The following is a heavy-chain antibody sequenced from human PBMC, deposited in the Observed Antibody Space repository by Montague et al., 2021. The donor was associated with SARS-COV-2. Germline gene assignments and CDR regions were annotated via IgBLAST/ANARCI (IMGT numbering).Heavy chain of an antibody. V-gene: IGHV2-70*01. CDR1: GFSLTTSGMC. CDR2: IDWDDDK. Sequence: PALVKPTQTLTLTCTFSGFSLTTSGMCVSWIRQPPGKALEWLALIDWDDDKYYSTSLKTRLTISKDTSKNQVVLTMTNMDPAGTATYYCARIRVVRGVIWGYWMDVWGQGTTVTVSS. D-gene: IGHD3-10*01. CDR3: ARIRVVRGVIWGYWMDV. J-gene: IGHJ6*02.